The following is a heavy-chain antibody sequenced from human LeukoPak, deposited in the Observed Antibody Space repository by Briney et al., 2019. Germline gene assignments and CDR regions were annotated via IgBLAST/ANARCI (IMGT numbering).Heavy chain of an antibody. J-gene: IGHJ6*04. CDR1: GFTFNIYG. CDR2: IHYDGSNI. D-gene: IGHD3-3*01. CDR3: AREYRFLEWLSQGVVDV. V-gene: IGHV3-30*02. Sequence: PGGSLRLSCEASGFTFNIYGMHWVRQAPGKGLEWVAFIHYDGSNIFYADSVKGRFTISRDNAKNSLYLQMNSLRAEDTAVYYCAREYRFLEWLSQGVVDVWGKGTTVTVSS.